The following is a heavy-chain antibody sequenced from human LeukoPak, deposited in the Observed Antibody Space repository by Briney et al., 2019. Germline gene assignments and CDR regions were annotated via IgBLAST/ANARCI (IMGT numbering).Heavy chain of an antibody. CDR2: IYCSVST. J-gene: IGHJ6*02. Sequence: SETLFLTCTVSGGSISSYHWSWIRQPPANALLWIGYIYCSVSTNYNPSLKSQVTISVDTSKNQFSLKLSSVTAADTAVYYCAREFGGGLDVWGQGSTVTVYS. D-gene: IGHD3-10*01. CDR1: GGSISSYH. CDR3: AREFGGGLDV. V-gene: IGHV4-59*01.